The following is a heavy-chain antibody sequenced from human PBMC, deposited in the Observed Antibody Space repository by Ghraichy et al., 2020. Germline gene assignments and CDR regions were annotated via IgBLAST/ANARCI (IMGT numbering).Heavy chain of an antibody. Sequence: SETLSLTCAVYGGSFSGYYWCWIRLPPRKGLEWIGEINHSGSTNYNPSLKSRVTISVDTSKNQISLKLSSVTAADTAVYYCAREKDAFDIWGQGTMVTVSS. CDR1: GGSFSGYY. V-gene: IGHV4-34*01. CDR2: INHSGST. CDR3: AREKDAFDI. J-gene: IGHJ3*02.